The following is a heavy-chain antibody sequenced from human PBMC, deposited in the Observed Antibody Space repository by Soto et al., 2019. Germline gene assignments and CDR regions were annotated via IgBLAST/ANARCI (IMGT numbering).Heavy chain of an antibody. Sequence: PGGSLRLSCAASGFSFSTFDMNWVRQATGKGLEWVSAIGTAGDTYYPGSVKGRFTISRENAKNSLYLQMNSLRAGDTAVYYCARGYPIDYWGQGTLVTVSS. CDR3: ARGYPIDY. D-gene: IGHD3-16*02. CDR1: GFSFSTFD. CDR2: IGTAGDT. J-gene: IGHJ4*02. V-gene: IGHV3-13*04.